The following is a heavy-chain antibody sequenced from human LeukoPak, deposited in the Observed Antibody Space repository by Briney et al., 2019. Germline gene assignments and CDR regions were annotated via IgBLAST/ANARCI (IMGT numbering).Heavy chain of an antibody. D-gene: IGHD1-26*01. Sequence: GGSLRLSCAASGFTFSSYAMHWVRQAPGKGLEWVAVISYDGSNKYYADSVKGRFTISRDNSKNTLYLQMNSLRAEDTAVYYCARDRREYRGTYSYYFDCWGQGTLVTVSS. J-gene: IGHJ4*02. V-gene: IGHV3-30-3*01. CDR1: GFTFSSYA. CDR3: ARDRREYRGTYSYYFDC. CDR2: ISYDGSNK.